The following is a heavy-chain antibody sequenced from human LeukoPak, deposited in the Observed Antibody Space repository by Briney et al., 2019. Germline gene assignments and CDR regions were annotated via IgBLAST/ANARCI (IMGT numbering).Heavy chain of an antibody. D-gene: IGHD3-16*01. J-gene: IGHJ4*02. CDR3: ARASLMFDY. V-gene: IGHV4-59*01. CDR1: GGSISSYY. CDR2: IYYSGSN. Sequence: PSETLSLTCTVSGGSISSYYWSWLRQPPGKGLEWIGYIYYSGSNNYNPSLKSPVNISVDTSKNQFSLKLSSVTAADTAVYYCARASLMFDYWGQGTLVTVSS.